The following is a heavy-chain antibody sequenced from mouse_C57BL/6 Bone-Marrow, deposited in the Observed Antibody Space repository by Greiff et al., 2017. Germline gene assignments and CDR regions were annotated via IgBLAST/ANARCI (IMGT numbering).Heavy chain of an antibody. J-gene: IGHJ3*01. CDR3: ARHYYGSRAGFAY. D-gene: IGHD1-1*01. CDR2: ISSGGSYT. Sequence: EVQLVESGGDLVKPGGSLKLSCAASGFTFSSYGMSWVRQTPDKRLEWVATISSGGSYTYYPDSVKGRFTISRDNAKNTLYLQMSSLKSEDTAMYYCARHYYGSRAGFAYWGQGTLVTVSA. CDR1: GFTFSSYG. V-gene: IGHV5-6*01.